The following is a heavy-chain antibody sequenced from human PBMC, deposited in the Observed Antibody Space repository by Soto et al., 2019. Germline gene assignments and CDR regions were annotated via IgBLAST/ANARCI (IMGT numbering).Heavy chain of an antibody. D-gene: IGHD3-22*01. CDR1: GYSFTSYW. CDR2: IYPGDSDT. V-gene: IGHV5-51*01. CDR3: ARGPTMIVGSYYYYYGMDV. Sequence: PGESLKISCKGSGYSFTSYWIGCVRQMPGKGLEWMVLIYPGDSDTRYSPSFQGQVTISADKSISTAYLQWSSLKASDTAMYCCARGPTMIVGSYYYYYGMDVWGQGTTVTVSS. J-gene: IGHJ6*02.